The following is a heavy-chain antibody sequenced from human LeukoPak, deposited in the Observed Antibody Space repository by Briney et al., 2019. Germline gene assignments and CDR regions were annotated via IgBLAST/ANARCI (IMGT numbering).Heavy chain of an antibody. V-gene: IGHV4-38-2*02. CDR2: IYYTGNT. CDR3: ARGRHYYDSSEDY. Sequence: SETLSLTCSVSGDSITGYYWGWIRQPPGKGLEWIGNIYYTGNTYYNSSLKSRLTMSLDTSKNQFSLKLTSVTAADTAVYFCARGRHYYDSSEDYWGQTTLVTVSS. D-gene: IGHD3-22*01. J-gene: IGHJ4*02. CDR1: GDSITGYY.